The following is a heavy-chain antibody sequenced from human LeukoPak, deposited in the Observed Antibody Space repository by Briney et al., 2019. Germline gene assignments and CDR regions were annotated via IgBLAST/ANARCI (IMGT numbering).Heavy chain of an antibody. D-gene: IGHD2-2*01. Sequence: GRSLRLSCAVSGFTFSSYAMHWVRQAPGKGLEWVAVTSYDGSNKNYADSVKGRFTISRDNAKNSLYLQMNSLRAEDTAVYYCVREVRCSSTTCSSYWGQGTLVTVSS. CDR1: GFTFSSYA. J-gene: IGHJ4*02. V-gene: IGHV3-30-3*01. CDR3: VREVRCSSTTCSSY. CDR2: TSYDGSNK.